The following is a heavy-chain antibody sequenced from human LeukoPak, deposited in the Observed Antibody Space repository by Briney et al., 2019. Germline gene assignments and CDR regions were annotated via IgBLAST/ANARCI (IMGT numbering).Heavy chain of an antibody. CDR3: ARDLHGSTGWFDP. CDR1: GFTVSNKY. V-gene: IGHV3-53*01. J-gene: IGHJ5*02. CDR2: IYDGGNT. Sequence: GGSLRLSCAASGFTVSNKYMSWVRQSPGKGLECVSVIYDGGNTYYADSVKGRFTISRDNSKNTLYLQMNSLRAEDTAVYYCARDLHGSTGWFDPWGQGTLVTVSS. D-gene: IGHD1-26*01.